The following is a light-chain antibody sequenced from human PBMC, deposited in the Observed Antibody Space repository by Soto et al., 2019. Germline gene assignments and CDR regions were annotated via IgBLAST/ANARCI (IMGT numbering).Light chain of an antibody. Sequence: DIQMTQYPSSLSAYLADRVTITCRASQSITIYLICYRQKSEKAPDLLISDTSTLVSGVPPRFTGSGSGTDFTLTITSLQPEDSATYYCQQSYNTPQTFGQGTKVDI. CDR2: DTS. J-gene: IGKJ1*01. V-gene: IGKV1-39*01. CDR1: QSITIY. CDR3: QQSYNTPQT.